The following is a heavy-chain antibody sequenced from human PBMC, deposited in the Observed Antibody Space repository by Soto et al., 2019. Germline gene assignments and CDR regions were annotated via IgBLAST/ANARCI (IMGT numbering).Heavy chain of an antibody. CDR3: ARGSSGYHFDY. Sequence: QVQLVQSGAEVKKPGSSVKVSCKASGGTFSSYTISWVRQAPGQGLEWMGRIIPILGIANYAQKFQGRVTITADKSTSTAYLELSSLRSEDTAVYYCARGSSGYHFDYWGQGPLVPVSS. V-gene: IGHV1-69*02. D-gene: IGHD6-25*01. CDR2: IIPILGIA. CDR1: GGTFSSYT. J-gene: IGHJ4*02.